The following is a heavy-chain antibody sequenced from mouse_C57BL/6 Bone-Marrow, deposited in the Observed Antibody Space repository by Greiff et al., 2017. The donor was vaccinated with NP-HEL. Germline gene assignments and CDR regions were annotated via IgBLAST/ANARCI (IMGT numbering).Heavy chain of an antibody. D-gene: IGHD2-3*01. V-gene: IGHV1-54*01. CDR3: ARWLLTDAMDY. J-gene: IGHJ4*01. CDR2: INPGSGGT. Sequence: VQVVESGAELVRPGTSVKVSCKASGYAFTNYLIEWVKQRPGQGLEWIGVINPGSGGTNYNEKFKGKATLTADKSSSTAYMQLSSLTSEDSAVYFCARWLLTDAMDYWGQGASVTVSS. CDR1: GYAFTNYL.